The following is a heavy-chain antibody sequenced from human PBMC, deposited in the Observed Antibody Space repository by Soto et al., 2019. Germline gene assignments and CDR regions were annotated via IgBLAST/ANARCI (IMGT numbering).Heavy chain of an antibody. CDR1: GYTFTSYG. V-gene: IGHV1-18*01. D-gene: IGHD3-10*01. J-gene: IGHJ6*02. CDR3: ARGMVRGVPSLNYGMDV. Sequence: QVQLVQSGAEVKKPGASVKVSCKASGYTFTSYGISWVRQAPGQGLEWMGWITAYNGETNYAQKLQGRVTIATATSTSTAYRELRSLRSDDTAVYYCARGMVRGVPSLNYGMDVWGQGTTVTVSS. CDR2: ITAYNGET.